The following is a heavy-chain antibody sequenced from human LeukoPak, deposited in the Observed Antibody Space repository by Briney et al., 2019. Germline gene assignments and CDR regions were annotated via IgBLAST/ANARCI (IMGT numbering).Heavy chain of an antibody. D-gene: IGHD3-10*01. V-gene: IGHV4-4*07. CDR2: IYTSGST. Sequence: SETLSLTCTVSGGSISSYYWSWIRQPAGKGLEWIGRIYTSGSTNYNPSLKSRVTMSVDTSKNQFSLKLSSVTAADTAVYYCASKEVYGSEEGYFDYWGQGTLVTVSS. J-gene: IGHJ4*02. CDR3: ASKEVYGSEEGYFDY. CDR1: GGSISSYY.